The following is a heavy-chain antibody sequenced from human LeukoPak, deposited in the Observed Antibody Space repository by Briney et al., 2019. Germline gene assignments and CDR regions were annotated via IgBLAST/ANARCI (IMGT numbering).Heavy chain of an antibody. Sequence: PGGSLRLSCAASGFTFGSYAMNWVRQAPGKGLEWVSAISGSGGTTYYADSVKGRFTVSRDNSKNTLYLQMNSLRAEDTAVYYCASTGYSSGWYRWFDPWGQGTLVTVSS. V-gene: IGHV3-23*01. CDR1: GFTFGSYA. J-gene: IGHJ5*02. CDR3: ASTGYSSGWYRWFDP. CDR2: ISGSGGTT. D-gene: IGHD6-19*01.